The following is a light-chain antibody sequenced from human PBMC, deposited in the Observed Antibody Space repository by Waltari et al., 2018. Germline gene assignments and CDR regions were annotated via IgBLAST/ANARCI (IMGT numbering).Light chain of an antibody. CDR1: HDISSY. CDR3: QQGKTFPLT. CDR2: AAS. V-gene: IGKV1-12*01. J-gene: IGKJ4*01. Sequence: DIQMTQSPSSVSASVGDRVTISCRASHDISSYLAWYQQKPGNAPKLLIYAASSLLSWVPSRFSGSGSGTDFTLTISSLQADDSATYYCQQGKTFPLTFGGGTKVEI.